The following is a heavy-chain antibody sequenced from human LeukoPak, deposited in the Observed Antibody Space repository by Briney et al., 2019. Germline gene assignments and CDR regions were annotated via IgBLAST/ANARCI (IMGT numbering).Heavy chain of an antibody. CDR2: INPSGGST. J-gene: IGHJ2*01. CDR1: GYTFTSYY. CDR3: ARDFYDSSGYYGDYWYFDL. D-gene: IGHD3-22*01. Sequence: EASVKVSCKASGYTFTSYYIHWVRQAPGQGLEWMGIINPSGGSTSYAEKFQGGVTMTRDTSTSTVSMELSSLRSEDTAVYYCARDFYDSSGYYGDYWYFDLWGRGTLVSVCS. V-gene: IGHV1-46*01.